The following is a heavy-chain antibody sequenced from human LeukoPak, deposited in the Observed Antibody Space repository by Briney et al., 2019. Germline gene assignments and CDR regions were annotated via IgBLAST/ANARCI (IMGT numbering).Heavy chain of an antibody. D-gene: IGHD6-13*01. J-gene: IGHJ4*02. Sequence: SETLSLTCAVYGGSFSGYYWSWIRQPPGKGLEWIGEINHSGSTNYNPSLKSRVTISVDTSKNQFSLKLSSVTAADTAVYYCARGRGSSSWYGWVYFDYWGQGTLVTVSS. CDR2: INHSGST. CDR1: GGSFSGYY. V-gene: IGHV4-34*01. CDR3: ARGRGSSSWYGWVYFDY.